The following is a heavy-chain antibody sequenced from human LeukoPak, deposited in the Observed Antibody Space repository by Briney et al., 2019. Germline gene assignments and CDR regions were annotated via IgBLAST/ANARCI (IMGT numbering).Heavy chain of an antibody. J-gene: IGHJ4*02. CDR2: IYYSGST. Sequence: SETLSLTCTVSGGSISSSSYYWGWIRQPPGKGLEWIGSIYYSGSTYYNPSLKSRVTISVDTSKNQFSLKLSSVTAADTAVYYRARQTGGARDYVWVSYRIRFVDYWGQGTLVTVSS. V-gene: IGHV4-39*01. CDR1: GGSISSSSYY. D-gene: IGHD3-16*02. CDR3: ARQTGGARDYVWVSYRIRFVDY.